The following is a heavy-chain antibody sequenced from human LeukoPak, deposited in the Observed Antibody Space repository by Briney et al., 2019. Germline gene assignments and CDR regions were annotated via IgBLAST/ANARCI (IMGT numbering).Heavy chain of an antibody. J-gene: IGHJ6*04. D-gene: IGHD3-3*01. CDR1: GGSISSYY. CDR3: ARDLWSGYYTGMDV. V-gene: IGHV4-59*01. Sequence: SETLSLTCTVSGGSISSYYWSWIRQPPGKGLEWIGYIYYSGSTNYNPSLKSRVTISVDTSKNQFSLKLSSVTAADTAVYYCARDLWSGYYTGMDVWGKGTTVTVSS. CDR2: IYYSGST.